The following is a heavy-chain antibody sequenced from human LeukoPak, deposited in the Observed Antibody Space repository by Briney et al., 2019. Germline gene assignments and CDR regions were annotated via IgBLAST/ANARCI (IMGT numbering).Heavy chain of an antibody. CDR3: ARGRYCSSTSCYITAHNWFDP. D-gene: IGHD2-2*02. Sequence: PSETLSLTCVVYGGSFSGYYWSWIRQPPGKGLEWIGEINHSGSTNYNPSLKSRVTISVDTSKNQFSLKLSSVTAADTAVYYCARGRYCSSTSCYITAHNWFDPWGQGTLVTVSS. CDR1: GGSFSGYY. J-gene: IGHJ5*02. CDR2: INHSGST. V-gene: IGHV4-34*01.